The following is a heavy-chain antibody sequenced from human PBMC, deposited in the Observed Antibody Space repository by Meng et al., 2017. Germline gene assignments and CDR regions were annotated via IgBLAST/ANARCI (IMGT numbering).Heavy chain of an antibody. J-gene: IGHJ5*02. CDR3: ARCVVVPAAGWFDP. CDR1: GYTFTSYA. CDR2: INAGNGNT. V-gene: IGHV1-3*01. D-gene: IGHD2-2*01. Sequence: QVQLVQSGAEVKKPGASVTVSCKASGYTFTSYAMHWVRQAPGQRLEWMGWINAGNGNTKYSQKFQGRVTITRDTSASTAYMELSSLRSEDTAVYYCARCVVVPAAGWFDPWGQGTLVTVSS.